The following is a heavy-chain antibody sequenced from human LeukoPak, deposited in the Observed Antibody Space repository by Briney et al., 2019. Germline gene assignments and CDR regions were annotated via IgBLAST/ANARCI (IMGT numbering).Heavy chain of an antibody. CDR3: AKDPRRNYYDSSGYLVY. J-gene: IGHJ4*02. Sequence: GGSLRLSCAASGFTFSSYAMNGVRQAPGKGLEWVSAISSSGGSTYYADSVKGRFTISRDNSKSTLYLQMNSLRAEDTAVYYCAKDPRRNYYDSSGYLVYWGQGTLVTVSS. CDR2: ISSSGGST. D-gene: IGHD3-22*01. V-gene: IGHV3-23*01. CDR1: GFTFSSYA.